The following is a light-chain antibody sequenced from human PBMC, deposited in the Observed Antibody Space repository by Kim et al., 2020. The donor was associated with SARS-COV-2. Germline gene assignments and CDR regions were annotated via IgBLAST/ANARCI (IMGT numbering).Light chain of an antibody. CDR3: QAWDSSTAWL. V-gene: IGLV3-1*01. CDR2: QDS. CDR1: KFGVKY. Sequence: VSPGQTASLPCSGDKFGVKYACWYQQNPGQTPVLVIYQDSKRPKGIPERYSGSDSATAATLTISGTQPMDEADHYCQAWDSSTAWLFGRGTQLTVL. J-gene: IGLJ3*02.